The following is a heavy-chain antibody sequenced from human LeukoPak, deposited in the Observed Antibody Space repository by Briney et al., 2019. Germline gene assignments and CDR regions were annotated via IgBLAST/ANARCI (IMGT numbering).Heavy chain of an antibody. CDR1: GFTFSSYS. CDR3: ARDRLHRGEYEQTFDY. CDR2: ISHSSSTI. V-gene: IGHV3-48*01. J-gene: IGHJ4*02. Sequence: GGSLRLSCAASGFTFSSYSMNWVRQAAGEGLEWVSYISHSSSTIYYADSVKGRFNISRDNAKKPLCLHMNSLRAEGAAVYYCARDRLHRGEYEQTFDYWGQGTLVTVSS. D-gene: IGHD4-17*01.